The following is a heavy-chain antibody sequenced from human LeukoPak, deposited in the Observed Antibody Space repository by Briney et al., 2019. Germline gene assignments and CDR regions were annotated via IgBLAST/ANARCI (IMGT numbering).Heavy chain of an antibody. CDR2: IYWDDDK. CDR1: GFSLSTSGVG. CDR3: AHSPRYYDILTSYSTYYFDY. Sequence: SGPTLVKPTQTLTLTCTFSGFSLSTSGVGVGWIRQPPGKALEWLALIYWDDDKRYSLSLKSRLTITKDTSKNQVVLTMTNMDPVDTATYYRAHSPRYYDILTSYSTYYFDYWGQGTLVTVSS. J-gene: IGHJ4*02. V-gene: IGHV2-5*02. D-gene: IGHD3-9*01.